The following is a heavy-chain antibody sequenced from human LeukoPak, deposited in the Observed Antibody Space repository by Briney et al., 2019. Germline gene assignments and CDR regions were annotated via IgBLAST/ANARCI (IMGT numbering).Heavy chain of an antibody. CDR1: GYTFTDYY. V-gene: IGHV1-2*02. D-gene: IGHD3-22*01. CDR3: ARGRDRSTYYSGPGDY. CDR2: INPNSGGR. Sequence: GASVKVSRKASGYTFTDYYMHWVRQAPGQGLEWMGWINPNSGGRNYAQNFQGRVTMTRDTSISTAYMELSSLRSDDTAVHYCARGRDRSTYYSGPGDYWGQGTLITVSS. J-gene: IGHJ4*02.